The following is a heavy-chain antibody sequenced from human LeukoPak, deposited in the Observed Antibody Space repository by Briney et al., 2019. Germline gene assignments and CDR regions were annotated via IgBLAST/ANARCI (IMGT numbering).Heavy chain of an antibody. D-gene: IGHD6-13*01. Sequence: PGGSLRLSCAAAAFTFSSYAMSWVRQAPGKGLEWVSAISGSGGSTYYADSVKGRFTISRDNSKNTLYLQMNSLRAEDTAVYYCAHISSSWPDYWGQGTLVTVSS. V-gene: IGHV3-23*01. CDR1: AFTFSSYA. J-gene: IGHJ4*02. CDR3: AHISSSWPDY. CDR2: ISGSGGST.